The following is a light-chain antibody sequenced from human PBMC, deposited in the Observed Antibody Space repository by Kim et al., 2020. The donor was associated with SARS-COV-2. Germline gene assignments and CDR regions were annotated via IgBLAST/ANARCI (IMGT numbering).Light chain of an antibody. CDR1: QSVSSSY. CDR2: GTS. V-gene: IGKV3-20*01. Sequence: PGERATLSCRASQSVSSSYLAWYQQKPGQAPRLLIYGTSSRATGIPDRFSGSGSGTDFTLTISRLEPEDFAVYYCQQYGSSPPWTFGQGTKVDIK. J-gene: IGKJ1*01. CDR3: QQYGSSPPWT.